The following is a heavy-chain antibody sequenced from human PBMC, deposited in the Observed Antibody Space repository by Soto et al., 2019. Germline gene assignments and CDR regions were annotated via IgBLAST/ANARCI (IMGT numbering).Heavy chain of an antibody. V-gene: IGHV3-53*02. Sequence: ELQLVETGGGLIQPGGSLRFSCAASGFNITNNYISWVRQAPGKGLEWVSFIYSGGSTYYADSVKGRFSISRDISKNTLFLQMNSLRAEDTAVYYCARSYDSSGYYPGSFDYWGQGTLVTVSS. J-gene: IGHJ4*02. CDR1: GFNITNNY. CDR3: ARSYDSSGYYPGSFDY. CDR2: IYSGGST. D-gene: IGHD3-22*01.